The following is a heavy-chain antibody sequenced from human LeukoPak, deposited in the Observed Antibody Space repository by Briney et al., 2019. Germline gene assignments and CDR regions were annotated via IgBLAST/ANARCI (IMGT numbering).Heavy chain of an antibody. CDR1: GGTFSSYA. J-gene: IGHJ4*02. V-gene: IGHV1-69*13. Sequence: ASVKVSCKASGGTFSSYAISWVRQAPGQGLEWMGGIIPIFGTANYAQKFQGRVTITADESTSTAYMGLSSLRSEDTAVYYCASVGIQLWRNYYFDYWGQGTLVTVSS. CDR3: ASVGIQLWRNYYFDY. CDR2: IIPIFGTA. D-gene: IGHD5-18*01.